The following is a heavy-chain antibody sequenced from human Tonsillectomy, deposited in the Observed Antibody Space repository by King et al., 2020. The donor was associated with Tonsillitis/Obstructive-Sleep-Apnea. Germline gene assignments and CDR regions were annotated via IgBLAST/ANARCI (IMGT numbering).Heavy chain of an antibody. CDR1: GFTFSTFA. V-gene: IGHV3-21*01. D-gene: IGHD6-19*01. J-gene: IGHJ3*02. CDR2: ISSSSTYI. CDR3: ARSTYSSGWYYDAFDI. Sequence: VQLVESGGGLGKPGGSLRLSCAASGFTFSTFAMNWVRQAPGKGLEWVSAISSSSTYIYYADSVKGRFTISRDNAMNSLYLQMNSRSAEDTAVYYCARSTYSSGWYYDAFDIWGQGTMVTVSS.